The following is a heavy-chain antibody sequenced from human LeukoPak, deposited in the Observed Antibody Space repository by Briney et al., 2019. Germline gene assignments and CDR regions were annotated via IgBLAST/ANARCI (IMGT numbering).Heavy chain of an antibody. V-gene: IGHV3-13*04. CDR3: ARGDSIAAFDY. D-gene: IGHD6-6*01. J-gene: IGHJ4*02. CDR1: GFTFSSYD. CDR2: IGTAGDT. Sequence: GGSLRLSCAASGFTFSSYDMHWVSQATGKGLEWVSAIGTAGDTYYPGSVKGRFTISRENAKNSLYLQMNSLRAGDTAVYYCARGDSIAAFDYWGQGTLVTVSS.